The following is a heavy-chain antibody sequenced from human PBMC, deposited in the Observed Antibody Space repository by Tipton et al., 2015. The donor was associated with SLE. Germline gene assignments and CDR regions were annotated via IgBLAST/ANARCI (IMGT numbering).Heavy chain of an antibody. D-gene: IGHD1-14*01. V-gene: IGHV4-39*01. CDR2: IYYSGST. CDR1: GFTFSSHMMN. Sequence: LRLSCAASGFTFSSHMMNWVRQPPGKEPEWIGSIYYSGSTYYTPSLKSRVTTSVDTSKNQFSLSLYSVTVEDTAVYYCARQGTGFGSGRDDYWGQGILVTVSS. J-gene: IGHJ4*02. CDR3: ARQGTGFGSGRDDY.